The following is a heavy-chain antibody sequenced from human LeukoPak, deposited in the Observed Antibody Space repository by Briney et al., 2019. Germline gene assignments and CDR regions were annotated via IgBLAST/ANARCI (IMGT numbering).Heavy chain of an antibody. CDR1: GFTFSSYW. CDR2: IKQDGSEK. V-gene: IGHV3-7*01. CDR3: ARVSYYDILTGYSKTHDAFDI. D-gene: IGHD3-9*01. J-gene: IGHJ3*02. Sequence: PGGSLRLSCAASGFTFSSYWMSWVRQAPGKGLEWVANIKQDGSEKYYVDSVKGRFTISRDNAKNSLYLQMNSLRAEDTAVYYCARVSYYDILTGYSKTHDAFDIWGQGTMVTVSS.